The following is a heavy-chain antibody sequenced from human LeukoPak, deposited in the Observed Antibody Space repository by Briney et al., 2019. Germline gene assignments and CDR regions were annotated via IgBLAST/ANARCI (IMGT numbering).Heavy chain of an antibody. CDR3: AKDNGGSTLPDY. V-gene: IGHV3-23*01. CDR1: GFTFSSYA. D-gene: IGHD1-26*01. Sequence: PGGSLRLSCAASGFTFSSYAMSWVRQAPGKGLEWVSAISGSGGSTYYADSVKGRFTISRDNSRNTLYLQMNSLRAEDTAVYYCAKDNGGSTLPDYWGQGTLVTASS. J-gene: IGHJ4*02. CDR2: ISGSGGST.